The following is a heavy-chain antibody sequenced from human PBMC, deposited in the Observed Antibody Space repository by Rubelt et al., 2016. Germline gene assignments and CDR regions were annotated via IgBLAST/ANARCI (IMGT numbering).Heavy chain of an antibody. CDR2: IYTSGST. J-gene: IGHJ4*02. V-gene: IGHV4-4*07. Sequence: RLQESGPGLVKPSETLSLTCTVSGGFISSYYWSWIRQPAGKGLEWIGRIYTSGSTNYNPSIKSRVTMTVDTSKNQFSLKLSLGTAADTAVYYCARTSSGWYGHFDYWGQGTLVTVSS. CDR1: GGFISSYY. D-gene: IGHD6-19*01. CDR3: ARTSSGWYGHFDY.